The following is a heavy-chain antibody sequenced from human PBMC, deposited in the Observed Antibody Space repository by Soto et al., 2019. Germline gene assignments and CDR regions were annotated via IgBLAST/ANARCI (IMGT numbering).Heavy chain of an antibody. Sequence: QVQLVQSGAEVKKPGSSVKVSCKASGGTFSSYAISWVRQAPGQGLACMGGIIPIFGTANYAQKFQGRVTMTADESTSTGYMELSSLRSEDTAVYYCARDDYFHYYYYGMDVWGQGTTVTVSS. V-gene: IGHV1-69*01. CDR3: ARDDYFHYYYYGMDV. J-gene: IGHJ6*02. CDR2: IIPIFGTA. D-gene: IGHD4-17*01. CDR1: GGTFSSYA.